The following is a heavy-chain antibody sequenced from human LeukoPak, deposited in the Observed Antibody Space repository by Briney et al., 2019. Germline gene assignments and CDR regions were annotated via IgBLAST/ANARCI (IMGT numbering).Heavy chain of an antibody. Sequence: SETLSLTCTVSGGSISSGGYYWSWIRQHPGKGLEWIGYIYYSGSTYYNPSLKSRVTISVDTSKNQFSLKLSSVTAADTAVYYCARASYDSSGAYWFDPGGKETLVTVSS. D-gene: IGHD3-22*01. CDR3: ARASYDSSGAYWFDP. CDR2: IYYSGST. V-gene: IGHV4-31*03. J-gene: IGHJ5*02. CDR1: GGSISSGGYY.